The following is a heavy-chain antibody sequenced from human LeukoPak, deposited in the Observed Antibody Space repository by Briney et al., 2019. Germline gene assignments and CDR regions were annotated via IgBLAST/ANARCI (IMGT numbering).Heavy chain of an antibody. CDR3: AREQTRGGDLAY. V-gene: IGHV3-69-1*01. CDR2: ISNNNAI. D-gene: IGHD2-21*02. Sequence: GGSLRLSCAASGFTFTTYWMSWVRQSPGKGLEWISSISNNNAIFYADSVRGRFTISRDNARNSLYLVMFSLRVEDTAVYYCAREQTRGGDLAYWGQGAQITVSS. CDR1: GFTFTTYW. J-gene: IGHJ4*02.